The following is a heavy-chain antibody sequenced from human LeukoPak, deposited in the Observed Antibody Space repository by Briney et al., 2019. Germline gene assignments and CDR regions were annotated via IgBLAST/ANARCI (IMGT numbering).Heavy chain of an antibody. D-gene: IGHD3-10*01. CDR2: IKQDGSEK. V-gene: IGHV3-7*01. CDR3: ARDVPWNYGSGSLRWFDP. Sequence: PVRTLCPSPALSLLAPSGIWTSAGYPAPRKGRECVANIKQDGSEKYYVDSVKGRFTISRDNAKNSLYLQMNSLRAEDTAVYYCARDVPWNYGSGSLRWFDPWGQGTLVTVSS. J-gene: IGHJ5*02. CDR1: LAPSGIW.